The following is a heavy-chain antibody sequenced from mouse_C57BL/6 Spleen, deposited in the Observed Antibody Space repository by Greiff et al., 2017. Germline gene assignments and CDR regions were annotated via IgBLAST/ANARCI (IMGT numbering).Heavy chain of an antibody. V-gene: IGHV5-6*01. CDR2: ISSGGSYT. Sequence: EVMLVESGGDLVKPGGSLKLSCAASGFTFSSYGMSWVRQTPDKRLEWVATISSGGSYTYYPDSVKGRFTISRDNAKNTLYLQMSSLKSEDTAMYYCARQGDGLDYWGQGTTLTVSS. J-gene: IGHJ2*01. CDR1: GFTFSSYG. CDR3: ARQGDGLDY. D-gene: IGHD2-3*01.